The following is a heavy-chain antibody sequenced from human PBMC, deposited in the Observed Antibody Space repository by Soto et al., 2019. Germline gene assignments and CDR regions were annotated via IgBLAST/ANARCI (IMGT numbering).Heavy chain of an antibody. J-gene: IGHJ5*02. V-gene: IGHV3-53*01. CDR3: ARALPVAKGGFDP. CDR1: VFTVINTY. Sequence: HPGWSLRLACASSVFTVINTYMTWVRQPPGKGLECVSVIYTAGGTNYADSVKGRFIISRDNSKNTLYLQMNSLRAEDTAVYYCARALPVAKGGFDPWGQGTLVTV. CDR2: IYTAGGT. D-gene: IGHD2-2*01.